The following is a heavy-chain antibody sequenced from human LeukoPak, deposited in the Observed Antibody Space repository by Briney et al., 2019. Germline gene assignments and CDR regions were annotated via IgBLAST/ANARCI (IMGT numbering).Heavy chain of an antibody. CDR1: GYTFTGYY. V-gene: IGHV1-2*02. Sequence: ASVKVSCKASGYTFTGYYMHWVRQAPGQGLEWMGWINPNSGGTNYAQKFQGRVTMTRDTSISTAYMELSRLRSDDTAVYYCARSRRWAPIVVVVAANGAFDIWGQGTMVTVSS. CDR2: INPNSGGT. CDR3: ARSRRWAPIVVVVAANGAFDI. D-gene: IGHD2-15*01. J-gene: IGHJ3*02.